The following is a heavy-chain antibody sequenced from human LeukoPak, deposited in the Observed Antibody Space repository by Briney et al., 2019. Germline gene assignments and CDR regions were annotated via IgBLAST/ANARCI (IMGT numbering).Heavy chain of an antibody. D-gene: IGHD5-18*01. CDR2: ISSGGDNT. CDR1: GFTFSSYA. V-gene: IGHV3-23*01. Sequence: PGGSLRLSCAASGFTFSSYAMSWVRQSPGKGLDWVSAISSGGDNTYYADSVKGRLTISRDNSKDTLYVQMTSLRAEDTAVYYCAREDATMVLSLDYWGLGALVTVSS. J-gene: IGHJ4*02. CDR3: AREDATMVLSLDY.